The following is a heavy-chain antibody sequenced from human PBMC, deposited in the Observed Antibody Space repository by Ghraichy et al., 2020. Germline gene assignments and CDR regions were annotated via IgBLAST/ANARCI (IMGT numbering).Heavy chain of an antibody. CDR3: ARTTAPLDY. Sequence: SETLSLTCTVSGGSISSSSYYWGWIRQPPGKGLEWIGSIYYSGSTYYNPSLKSRVTISVDTSKNQFSLKLSSVTAADTAVYYCARTTAPLDYWGQGTLVTVSS. V-gene: IGHV4-39*01. J-gene: IGHJ4*02. CDR2: IYYSGST. CDR1: GGSISSSSYY. D-gene: IGHD1-1*01.